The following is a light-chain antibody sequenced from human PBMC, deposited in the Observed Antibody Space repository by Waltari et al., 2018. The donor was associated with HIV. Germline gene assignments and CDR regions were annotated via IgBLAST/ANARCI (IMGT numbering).Light chain of an antibody. CDR1: SSDAGNYNL. Sequence: QSVLTQPASVSGSPGQSLTISCTGTSSDAGNYNLVSWYQQHPGKAPKLIIYEVTKRPSGVSNRFSGSKSGNTASLTISGLQAEDEADYYCCSYVGSNVWVFGGGTKLTVL. CDR3: CSYVGSNVWV. CDR2: EVT. J-gene: IGLJ3*02. V-gene: IGLV2-23*02.